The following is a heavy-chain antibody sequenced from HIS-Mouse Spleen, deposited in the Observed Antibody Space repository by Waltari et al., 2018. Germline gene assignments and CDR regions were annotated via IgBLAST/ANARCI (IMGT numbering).Heavy chain of an antibody. Sequence: QLQLQESGPGLVKPSETLSLTCTVSGGSISSSSYYWGLFRQPPGKGLEWIGSIYYRGSTYYNPSLKSRVTISVDTSKNQFSLKLSSVTAADTAVYYCAREIPYSSSWYDWYFDLWGRGTLVTVSS. CDR2: IYYRGST. CDR3: AREIPYSSSWYDWYFDL. J-gene: IGHJ2*01. CDR1: GGSISSSSYY. D-gene: IGHD6-13*01. V-gene: IGHV4-39*07.